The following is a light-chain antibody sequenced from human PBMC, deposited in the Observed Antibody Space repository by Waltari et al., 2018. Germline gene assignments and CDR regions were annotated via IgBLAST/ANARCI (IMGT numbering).Light chain of an antibody. CDR2: GRN. J-gene: IGLJ3*02. CDR3: NSRDNSGNHVV. Sequence: SSELTQDPSVSVSLGQTVRITCQGDSLRSYYASWYQQKPGQAPGIVMWGRNNRPSGIPDRFSGSSAGNTASLTITGAQAEDEADYYCNSRDNSGNHVVFGGGTKLTVL. V-gene: IGLV3-19*01. CDR1: SLRSYY.